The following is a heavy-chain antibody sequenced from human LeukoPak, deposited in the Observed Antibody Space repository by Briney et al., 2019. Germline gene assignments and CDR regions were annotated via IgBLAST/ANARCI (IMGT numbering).Heavy chain of an antibody. CDR3: ARTLVGISDRRNFDY. Sequence: SSVKVSCKASGGTFSSYAIGWVRQAPGQGLEWMGGIIPIFGTANYAQKFQGRVTITADESTSTAYMELRSLRSDDTAVYYCARTLVGISDRRNFDYWGQATLVTVSS. CDR2: IIPIFGTA. D-gene: IGHD6-6*01. V-gene: IGHV1-69*01. CDR1: GGTFSSYA. J-gene: IGHJ4*02.